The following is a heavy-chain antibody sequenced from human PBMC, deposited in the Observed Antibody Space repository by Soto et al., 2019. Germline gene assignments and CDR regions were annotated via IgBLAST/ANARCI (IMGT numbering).Heavy chain of an antibody. D-gene: IGHD6-6*01. CDR2: ISSSSSYI. CDR3: ARDLPIEYSSSEFGPRDYYYYCGMDV. J-gene: IGHJ6*02. CDR1: GFTFSSYS. Sequence: PGGSLRLSCAASGFTFSSYSMNWVRQAPGKELEWVSSISSSSSYIYYADSVKGRFTISRDNAKNSLYLQMNSLRAEDTAVYYCARDLPIEYSSSEFGPRDYYYYCGMDVWGQGTTVTVSS. V-gene: IGHV3-21*01.